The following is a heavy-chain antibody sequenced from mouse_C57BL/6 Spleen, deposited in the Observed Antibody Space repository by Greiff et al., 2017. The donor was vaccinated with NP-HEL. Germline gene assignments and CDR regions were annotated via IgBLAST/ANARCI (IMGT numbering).Heavy chain of an antibody. V-gene: IGHV1-82*01. CDR1: GYAFSSSW. CDR3: ARSMVTTPWFAY. CDR2: IYPGDGDT. J-gene: IGHJ3*01. D-gene: IGHD2-3*01. Sequence: VKLMESGPELVKPGASVKISCKASGYAFSSSWMNWVKQRPGKGLEWIGRIYPGDGDTNYNGKFKGKATLTADKSSSTAYMQLSSLTSEDSAVYFCARSMVTTPWFAYWGQGTLVTVSA.